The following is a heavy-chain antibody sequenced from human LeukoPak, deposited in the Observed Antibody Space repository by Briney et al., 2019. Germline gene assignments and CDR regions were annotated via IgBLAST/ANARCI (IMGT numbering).Heavy chain of an antibody. CDR3: AFRSWPIVVVPAARDDDENWFDP. Sequence: GGSLRLSCAASGFTFSSYSMNWVRQAPGKGLEWVSSISSSSSYIYYADSVKGRFTISRDNAKNSLYLQMNSLRAEDTAVYYCAFRSWPIVVVPAARDDDENWFDPWGQGTLVTVSS. J-gene: IGHJ5*02. D-gene: IGHD2-2*01. CDR2: ISSSSSYI. V-gene: IGHV3-21*04. CDR1: GFTFSSYS.